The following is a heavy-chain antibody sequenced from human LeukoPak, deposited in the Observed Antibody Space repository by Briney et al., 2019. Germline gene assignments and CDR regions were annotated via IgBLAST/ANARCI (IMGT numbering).Heavy chain of an antibody. CDR1: GFTFSDHY. CDR3: TRSFTGSHEGWFDP. V-gene: IGHV3-72*01. CDR2: SKNKADSYTT. Sequence: GGSLRLSCAASGFTFSDHYMDWARQAPGKGLEWLGRSKNKADSYTTDYAASVKGRFTISRDDSKNSVHLQMNSLKTEDTAMYYCTRSFTGSHEGWFDPWGQGTLVTVSS. D-gene: IGHD1-26*01. J-gene: IGHJ5*02.